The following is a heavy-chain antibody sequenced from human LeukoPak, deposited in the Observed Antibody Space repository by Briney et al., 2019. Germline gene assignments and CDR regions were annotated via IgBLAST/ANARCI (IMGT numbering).Heavy chain of an antibody. D-gene: IGHD6-13*01. CDR2: IYYSGST. Sequence: SSETLSLTCTVSGGSISSYHWSWIRQPPGKGLEWIGYIYYSGSTNYNPSLKSRVTISVDTSKNQFPLKLSSVTAADTAVYYCASRSIAAAGVSWFDPWGQGTLVTVSS. CDR3: ASRSIAAAGVSWFDP. CDR1: GGSISSYH. J-gene: IGHJ5*02. V-gene: IGHV4-59*01.